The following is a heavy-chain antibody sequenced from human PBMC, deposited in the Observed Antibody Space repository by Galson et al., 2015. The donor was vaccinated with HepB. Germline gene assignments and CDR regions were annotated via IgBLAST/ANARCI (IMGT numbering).Heavy chain of an antibody. Sequence: SCKASGYTFTGYYMHWVRQAPGKGLEWVAIINQDGSEKYYVDSVKGRFTISRDNAKNSLYLQMNSLRAKDTAVYYCARVHRPYCGGDCPVPYFDYWGQGTLVTVSS. CDR2: INQDGSEK. CDR1: GYTFTGYY. V-gene: IGHV3-7*03. D-gene: IGHD2-21*02. CDR3: ARVHRPYCGGDCPVPYFDY. J-gene: IGHJ4*02.